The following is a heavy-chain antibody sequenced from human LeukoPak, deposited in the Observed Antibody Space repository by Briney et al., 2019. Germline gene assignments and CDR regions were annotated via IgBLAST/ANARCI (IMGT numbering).Heavy chain of an antibody. J-gene: IGHJ5*02. D-gene: IGHD3-10*01. CDR3: ARLLWFGELLGNWFDP. Sequence: GESLKISWKGSGYSFTSYWIGWVRQMPGKGLEWIGIIYPGDSDTRYSPSFQGQVTISADKSISTAYLQWSSLKASDAAMYYCARLLWFGELLGNWFDPWGQGTLVTVSS. CDR2: IYPGDSDT. CDR1: GYSFTSYW. V-gene: IGHV5-51*01.